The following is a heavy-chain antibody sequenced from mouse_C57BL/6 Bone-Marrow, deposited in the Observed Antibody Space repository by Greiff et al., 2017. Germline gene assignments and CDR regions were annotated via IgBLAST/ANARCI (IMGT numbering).Heavy chain of an antibody. Sequence: QVQLQQSGAELARPGASVKLSCKASGYTFTSYGISWVKQRTGQGLEWIGEIYPRSGNTYYNEKFKGKATLTADKSSSTAYMELRSLTSEDSAVYFCARWMVTTRGFAYWGQGTLVTVSA. CDR1: GYTFTSYG. J-gene: IGHJ3*01. D-gene: IGHD2-2*01. V-gene: IGHV1-81*01. CDR2: IYPRSGNT. CDR3: ARWMVTTRGFAY.